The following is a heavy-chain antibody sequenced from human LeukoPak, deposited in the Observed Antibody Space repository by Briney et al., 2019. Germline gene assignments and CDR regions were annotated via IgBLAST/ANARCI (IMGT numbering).Heavy chain of an antibody. J-gene: IGHJ4*02. D-gene: IGHD5-12*01. CDR3: AKDIGYSGYDY. V-gene: IGHV3-9*01. CDR1: GFTFDDYV. Sequence: GGSLRLPCAASGFTFDDYVMHWVRQATGKGLEWVSSISWNSGTIGYADSVKGRFTISRDNAKNSLYLQMNSLRAEDTALYYCAKDIGYSGYDYWGQGTLVTVSS. CDR2: ISWNSGTI.